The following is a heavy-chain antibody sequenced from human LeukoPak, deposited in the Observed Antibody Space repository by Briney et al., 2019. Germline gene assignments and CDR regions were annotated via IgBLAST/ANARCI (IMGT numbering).Heavy chain of an antibody. CDR2: ISSGSSYI. CDR1: GFTFSTYN. V-gene: IGHV3-21*01. CDR3: ARPNDYDSSGYYTY. Sequence: PGGSLRLSCAAPGFTFSTYNMNWVRQAPGKGLEWVASISSGSSYIYYADSVKGRFTISRDNAKNSLYLQMNSLRAEDTAVYYCARPNDYDSSGYYTYWGQGTLVTVSS. J-gene: IGHJ4*02. D-gene: IGHD3-22*01.